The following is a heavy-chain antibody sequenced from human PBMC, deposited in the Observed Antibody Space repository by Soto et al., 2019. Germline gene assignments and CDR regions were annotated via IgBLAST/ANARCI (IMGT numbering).Heavy chain of an antibody. CDR1: GLSVSDNY. V-gene: IGHV3-53*01. J-gene: IGHJ4*02. CDR3: ARGGLSNLDY. CDR2: IYSDGST. Sequence: GSLRLSCAASGLSVSDNYMSWVRQAPGKGLEWVSIIYSDGSTYYTDSVKGRFTLSRDNFQNTLYLQMNSLRVDDTAVYYCARGGLSNLDYWGQGTLVTVSS.